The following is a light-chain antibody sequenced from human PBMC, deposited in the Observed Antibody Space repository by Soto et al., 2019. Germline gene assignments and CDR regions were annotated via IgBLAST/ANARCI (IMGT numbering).Light chain of an antibody. CDR2: VAS. J-gene: IGKJ1*01. CDR3: QQYGSSPRT. CDR1: QSDSSSY. Sequence: EIVLTQSPGTLSLSPGDTATLSCRASQSDSSSYLAWYQQKPGQAPRLLIYVASIRATGIPDRFSGSGSGTDYTLTINRLEPEDFEVYYCQQYGSSPRTFGQGTKVENK. V-gene: IGKV3-20*01.